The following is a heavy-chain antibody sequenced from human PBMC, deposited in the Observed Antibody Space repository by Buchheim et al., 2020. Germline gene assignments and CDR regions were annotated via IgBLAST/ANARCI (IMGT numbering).Heavy chain of an antibody. CDR3: ARSIADHVCMDV. Sequence: EVQLVESGGGLVQPGGSLRLSCAASGFTFSSYSMNWVRQAPGKGLEWVSYISINRSTIYYADSVKGRFTISRDNAKNSLYLQMNSMRAEDTAVYYWARSIADHVCMDVWGQGTT. CDR2: ISINRSTI. V-gene: IGHV3-48*01. D-gene: IGHD6-6*01. CDR1: GFTFSSYS. J-gene: IGHJ6*02.